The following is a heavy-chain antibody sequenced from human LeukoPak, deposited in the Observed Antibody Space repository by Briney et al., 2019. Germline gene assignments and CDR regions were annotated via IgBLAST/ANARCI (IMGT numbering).Heavy chain of an antibody. V-gene: IGHV4-61*01. CDR1: GGSVSSGSNC. J-gene: IGHJ3*01. D-gene: IGHD1-7*01. Sequence: KPSETLTLTCTVSGGSVSSGSNCWSWIRQPPGKGLDWIGYIHYSGSTNYSPSLKSRVTISVDTSKNQFSLKLSSVTAADTAVYYCARVPEGGTAANWGKGIMVTVSS. CDR3: ARVPEGGTAAN. CDR2: IHYSGST.